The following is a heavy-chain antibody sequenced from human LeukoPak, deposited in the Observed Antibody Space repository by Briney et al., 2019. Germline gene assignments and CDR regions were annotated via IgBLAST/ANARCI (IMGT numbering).Heavy chain of an antibody. CDR1: GGSFSGYY. V-gene: IGHV4-34*01. Sequence: TSETLSLTCAVYGGSFSGYYWSWIRQPPGKGLEWIGDINHSGSTNYNPSLRSRVTISVDASKNQLSQNLSSGPAAETAVCYWGLGGGRDFDYWGQGTLVTVSS. CDR3: GLGGGRDFDY. D-gene: IGHD3-16*01. J-gene: IGHJ4*02. CDR2: INHSGST.